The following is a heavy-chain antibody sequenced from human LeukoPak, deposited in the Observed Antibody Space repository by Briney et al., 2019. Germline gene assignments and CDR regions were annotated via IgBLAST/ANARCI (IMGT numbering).Heavy chain of an antibody. V-gene: IGHV3-30*18. CDR3: AKDMGTPVAAAGSYYYYGMDV. Sequence: PGGSLRLSCAASGFTFSSYGMHWVRQAPGKGLEWVAVISYDGSNKYYADSVKGRFTISRDNSKNTLYLQMNSLRAEDTAVYYCAKDMGTPVAAAGSYYYYGMDVWGQGTTVTVSS. CDR2: ISYDGSNK. J-gene: IGHJ6*02. D-gene: IGHD6-13*01. CDR1: GFTFSSYG.